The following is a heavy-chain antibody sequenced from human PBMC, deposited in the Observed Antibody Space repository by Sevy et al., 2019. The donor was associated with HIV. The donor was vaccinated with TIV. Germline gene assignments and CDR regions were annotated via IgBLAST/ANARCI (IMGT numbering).Heavy chain of an antibody. CDR3: ARQIGYDSRGWDFDY. V-gene: IGHV4-59*08. Sequence: SETLSLTCSVSGGSIDSYYWSWIRQPPGKGLEWIGYIYYSGSTNYNPSLKSRVTISVDTSKNQFSLKLSSVTAADTAVYYCARQIGYDSRGWDFDYWGQGTLVTVSS. CDR1: GGSIDSYY. J-gene: IGHJ4*02. CDR2: IYYSGST. D-gene: IGHD3-22*01.